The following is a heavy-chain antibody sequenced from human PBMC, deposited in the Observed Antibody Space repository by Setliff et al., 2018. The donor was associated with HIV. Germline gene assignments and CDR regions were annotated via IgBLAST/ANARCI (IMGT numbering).Heavy chain of an antibody. CDR1: DGSISTYY. V-gene: IGHV4-59*01. CDR2: IYYSGIT. D-gene: IGHD3-22*01. Sequence: SETLSFTCAVSDGSISTYYWSWIRQPPGRGLEWIGYIYYSGITNYSPSLKSRVTLLVDTSKNQFSLRLSSVTAADTAVYFCARGDYDSGGYYFDKWGQGALVTVSS. CDR3: ARGDYDSGGYYFDK. J-gene: IGHJ4*02.